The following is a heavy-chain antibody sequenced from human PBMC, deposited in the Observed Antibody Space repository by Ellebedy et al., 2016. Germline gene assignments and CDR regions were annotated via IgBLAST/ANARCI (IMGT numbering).Heavy chain of an antibody. J-gene: IGHJ4*02. CDR3: AREGPGIAVSGRSYFDY. CDR2: TYYRSKWSN. Sequence: SETLSLTCAISGDSVSSNNAAWNWIRQSPSRGLEWLGRTYYRSKWSNDYAVSVKSRISIDPDTSKNQFSLQLNSLTPEDTAAYYCAREGPGIAVSGRSYFDYWGQGALVTVSS. V-gene: IGHV6-1*01. CDR1: GDSVSSNNAA. D-gene: IGHD6-19*01.